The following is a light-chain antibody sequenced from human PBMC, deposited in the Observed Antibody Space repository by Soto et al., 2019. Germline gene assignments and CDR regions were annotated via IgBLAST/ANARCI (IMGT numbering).Light chain of an antibody. CDR3: QQRSKWPPT. Sequence: EIVLTQSPATLSLSPGERATLSCRASQSVSSYLAWYQQKPGQAPRLLIYDASNRATGIPARFSGSGSGTVFTLTISSLEPEDFSVYYCQQRSKWPPTFGQGTRLEIK. V-gene: IGKV3-11*01. CDR1: QSVSSY. J-gene: IGKJ5*01. CDR2: DAS.